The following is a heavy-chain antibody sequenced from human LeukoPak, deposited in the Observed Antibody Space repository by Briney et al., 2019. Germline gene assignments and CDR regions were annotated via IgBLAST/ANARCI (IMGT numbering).Heavy chain of an antibody. CDR2: ISGSGGST. J-gene: IGHJ4*02. CDR3: AKESARGRMAVAGFDY. D-gene: IGHD6-19*01. Sequence: GGSLRLSCAASGFTFSSYAMSWVRQAPGKGLEWVSAISGSGGSTYYADSVKGRFTISRDNSKNTPYLQVNSLRVEDTAVYYCAKESARGRMAVAGFDYWGQGTLVTVSS. V-gene: IGHV3-23*01. CDR1: GFTFSSYA.